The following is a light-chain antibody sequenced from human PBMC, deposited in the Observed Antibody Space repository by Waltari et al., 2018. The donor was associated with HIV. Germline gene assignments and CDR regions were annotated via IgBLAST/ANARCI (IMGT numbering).Light chain of an antibody. J-gene: IGKJ1*01. CDR3: QQYGISPRT. CDR1: QSLSSSY. CDR2: AAS. V-gene: IGKV3-20*01. Sequence: EIVLTQSPGTLSLSPGERATLSCRASQSLSSSYLVWFQQKPGQAPRLLIYAASSRATGIPDRFSGSGSGTDFTLTINRLEPEDFAVYYCQQYGISPRTFGQGTTLEIK.